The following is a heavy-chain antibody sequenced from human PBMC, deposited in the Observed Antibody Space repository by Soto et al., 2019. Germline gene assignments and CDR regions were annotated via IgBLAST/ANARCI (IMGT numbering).Heavy chain of an antibody. Sequence: EVQLVESGGGLVQPGGSLRLSCAASGFTFSDHYMDWVRQAPGKGLEWVGRSRNKAKSYSTEYAASVKGRFTISRDESKNSLYLQMNSLKTEDTAVYYCARFSGSYTRGLDYWGQGPLVTVSS. CDR3: ARFSGSYTRGLDY. D-gene: IGHD1-26*01. CDR2: SRNKAKSYST. V-gene: IGHV3-72*01. CDR1: GFTFSDHY. J-gene: IGHJ4*02.